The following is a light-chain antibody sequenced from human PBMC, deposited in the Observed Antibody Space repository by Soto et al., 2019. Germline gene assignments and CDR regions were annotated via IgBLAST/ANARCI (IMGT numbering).Light chain of an antibody. CDR1: QSVSSSY. Sequence: EIVLTQSPGTVSLSPGERATLSCRASQSVSSSYLAWYQQKPGQAPRLLIYDAANRATGIPARFSGSGSGTDFTLTISSLEPEDFAVYYCQQRSNWPPWTFGQGTKVDI. V-gene: IGKV3D-20*02. CDR3: QQRSNWPPWT. CDR2: DAA. J-gene: IGKJ1*01.